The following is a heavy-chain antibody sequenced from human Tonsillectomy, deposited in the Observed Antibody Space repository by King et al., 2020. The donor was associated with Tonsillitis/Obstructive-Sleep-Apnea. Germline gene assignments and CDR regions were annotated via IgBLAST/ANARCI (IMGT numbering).Heavy chain of an antibody. CDR1: GGSFIGSC. V-gene: IGHV4-34*01. J-gene: IGHJ4*02. CDR3: AREYFYHSSGYYDY. CDR2: ITHSGST. Sequence: VQLQQWGAGLLKPSEPLSLTCAVSGGSFIGSCWSWIRQPPGKGLEWIGEITHSGSTNYIPSLKSRVTISLDTSKIQFSLNLNSVTAADTAVYYCAREYFYHSSGYYDYWGQGTLVTVSS. D-gene: IGHD3-22*01.